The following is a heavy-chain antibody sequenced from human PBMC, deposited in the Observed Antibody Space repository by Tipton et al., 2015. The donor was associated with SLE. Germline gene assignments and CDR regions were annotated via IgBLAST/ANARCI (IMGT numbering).Heavy chain of an antibody. D-gene: IGHD6-13*01. CDR1: GGSIYNSSLY. CDR3: ARRGPEGIAAAGTRAFDI. J-gene: IGHJ3*02. Sequence: TLSLTCTVSGGSIYNSSLYWAWIRQHPGKGLEWIGYIYYSGSTYYNPSLKSRVTISVDTSKNQFSLKLSSVTAADTAVYYCARRGPEGIAAAGTRAFDIWGQGTMVTVSS. V-gene: IGHV4-31*03. CDR2: IYYSGST.